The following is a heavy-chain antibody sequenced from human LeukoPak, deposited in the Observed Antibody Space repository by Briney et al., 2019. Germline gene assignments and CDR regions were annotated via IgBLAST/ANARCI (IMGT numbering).Heavy chain of an antibody. Sequence: PSQTLSLTCAVSGGSITSGRYYCNWIRQHPGKGLEWIGYIYNSGGTKYNPFLKSRVTISVDTSKNQFSLKLNSVTAADTAVYYCARNYYDTSDYYFGNFDYWGQGTLVTVSS. CDR1: GGSITSGRYY. V-gene: IGHV4-31*02. J-gene: IGHJ4*02. CDR2: IYNSGGT. CDR3: ARNYYDTSDYYFGNFDY. D-gene: IGHD3-22*01.